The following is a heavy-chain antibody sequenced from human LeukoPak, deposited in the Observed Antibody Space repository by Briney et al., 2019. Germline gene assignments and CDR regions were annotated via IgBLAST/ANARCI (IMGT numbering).Heavy chain of an antibody. J-gene: IGHJ4*02. CDR2: VNHSGST. D-gene: IGHD3-22*01. V-gene: IGHV4-4*02. CDR1: GGSISSSNW. CDR3: ATLYYYDSGGDF. Sequence: SETLSLTCAVSGGSISSSNWWSWVRQPPGKGLEWIGEVNHSGSTNYNPSLKSRVAISVDTSKNQFSLKLSSVTAADTAVYYCATLYYYDSGGDFWGQGTLVTVSS.